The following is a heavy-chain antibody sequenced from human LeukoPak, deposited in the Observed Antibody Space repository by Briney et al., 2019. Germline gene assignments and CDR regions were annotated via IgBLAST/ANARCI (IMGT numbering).Heavy chain of an antibody. CDR2: ISGSGGST. D-gene: IGHD2-2*02. CDR1: GFTFSSYA. J-gene: IGHJ5*02. Sequence: PGGSLRLSCAASGFTFSSYAMSWVRQAPGKGLEWVSAISGSGGSTYYADSVKGRFTISRDNSKNTLYLQMNSLRAEDTAVYYCANVYCSSTSCYRKNNWFDPWGQGTLVTVSS. CDR3: ANVYCSSTSCYRKNNWFDP. V-gene: IGHV3-23*01.